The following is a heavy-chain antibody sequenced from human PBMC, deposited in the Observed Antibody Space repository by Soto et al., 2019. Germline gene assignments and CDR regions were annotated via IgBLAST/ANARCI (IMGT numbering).Heavy chain of an antibody. Sequence: GGSLRLSCAVSGFTFSTYWMHWVRQVPGKGLVWVSRINSDGTITTYADSVKGRFTISRDNAKNTLYLQMNSLRAEDTAVYYCTRHGSGSYYDSWGQGVLVTVSS. CDR3: TRHGSGSYYDS. V-gene: IGHV3-74*01. CDR1: GFTFSTYW. J-gene: IGHJ4*02. CDR2: INSDGTIT. D-gene: IGHD1-26*01.